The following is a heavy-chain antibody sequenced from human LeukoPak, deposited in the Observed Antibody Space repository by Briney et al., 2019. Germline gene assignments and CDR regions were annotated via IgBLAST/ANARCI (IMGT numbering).Heavy chain of an antibody. CDR1: GGSFSDYY. CDR3: AREFKNYYGSGRIGYYYYYMDV. Sequence: SETLSLTCAVYGGSFSDYYWSWIRQPPGKGLEWIGEINQIGSTNYNPSLKSRVTISVDTSKNQFSLKLSSVTAADTAVYYCAREFKNYYGSGRIGYYYYYMDVWGKGTTVTISS. V-gene: IGHV4-34*01. CDR2: INQIGST. J-gene: IGHJ6*03. D-gene: IGHD3-10*01.